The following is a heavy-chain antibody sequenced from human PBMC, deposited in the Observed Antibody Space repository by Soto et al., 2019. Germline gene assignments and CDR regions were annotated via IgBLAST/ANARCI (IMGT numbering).Heavy chain of an antibody. CDR1: GGSISSSSYY. Sequence: SETLSLTCTVSGGSISSSSYYWGWIRQPPGKGLEWIGSIYYSGSTYYHPSLKSRVTISVDTSKNQFSLKLNSVTAADTAVYYCARSYGDYAGRYYYGMDVWGQGTTVTSP. CDR2: IYYSGST. J-gene: IGHJ6*02. D-gene: IGHD4-17*01. V-gene: IGHV4-39*01. CDR3: ARSYGDYAGRYYYGMDV.